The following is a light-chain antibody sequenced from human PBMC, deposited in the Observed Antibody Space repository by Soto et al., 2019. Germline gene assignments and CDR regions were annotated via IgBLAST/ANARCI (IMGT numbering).Light chain of an antibody. J-gene: IGKJ1*01. V-gene: IGKV3-20*01. CDR2: GAS. Sequence: EIVLTQSPGTLSLSPGERATLSCRASQSVSSIYSAWYQQKPGQAPRLLIYGASSRATGIPDRFSGSGSGTDFTLTISRLEPEDFAVYYCQQYGSSRWTFGQGTKVEI. CDR1: QSVSSIY. CDR3: QQYGSSRWT.